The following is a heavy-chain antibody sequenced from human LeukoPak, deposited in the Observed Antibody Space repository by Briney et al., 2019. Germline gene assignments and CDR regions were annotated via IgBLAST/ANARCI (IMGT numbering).Heavy chain of an antibody. Sequence: GGSLRLSCAASGFTFDDYAMHWVRQAPGKGLEWVSGISWNSGSIGYADSVKGRFTISRDNAKNSLYLQMNSLRAEDTAVYYCARDEDGRLIWGQGTLVTVSS. CDR2: ISWNSGSI. V-gene: IGHV3-9*01. CDR1: GFTFDDYA. D-gene: IGHD5-24*01. CDR3: ARDEDGRLI. J-gene: IGHJ4*02.